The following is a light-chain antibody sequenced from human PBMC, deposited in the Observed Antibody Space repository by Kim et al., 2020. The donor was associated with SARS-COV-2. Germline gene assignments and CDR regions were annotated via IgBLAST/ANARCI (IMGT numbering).Light chain of an antibody. CDR3: QQYGTSPLT. CDR2: GAS. Sequence: SPGERATRSCRASQSLSSSHLAWYQQKPGQAPRLLIYGASSRAAGIPDRFSGSGSGTGFTLTISRLEPEDFAVYYCQQYGTSPLTFGGGTKVDIK. V-gene: IGKV3-20*01. J-gene: IGKJ4*01. CDR1: QSLSSSH.